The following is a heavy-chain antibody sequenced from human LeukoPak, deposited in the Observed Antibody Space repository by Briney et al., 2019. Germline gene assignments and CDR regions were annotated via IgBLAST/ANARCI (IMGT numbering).Heavy chain of an antibody. CDR3: ARGGQGGYCSSTSCYLLDY. J-gene: IGHJ4*02. V-gene: IGHV1-18*01. CDR1: GYTFVSYG. CDR2: ISGHNGNT. Sequence: ASVKVSCKASGYTFVSYGISWVRQAPGQGLEWVGWISGHNGNTDYAQKFQGRVTLTTDTSTSTAYMELSSLRSEDTAVYYCARGGQGGYCSSTSCYLLDYWGQGTLVTVSS. D-gene: IGHD2-2*01.